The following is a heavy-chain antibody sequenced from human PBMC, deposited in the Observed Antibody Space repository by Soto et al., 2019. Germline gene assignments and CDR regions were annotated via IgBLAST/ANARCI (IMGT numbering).Heavy chain of an antibody. CDR1: GFTFNRYW. CDR3: TRTISALPGDDY. CDR2: IKQDGSER. V-gene: IGHV3-7*01. D-gene: IGHD6-6*01. J-gene: IGHJ4*02. Sequence: EVQLVESGGGLVQPGGSLRLSCAASGFTFNRYWMGWVRQAPGKGPEWLANIKQDGSERYYVDSVKGRFTISRDNVKNSVYLQMNSLRAEDTAVYYCTRTISALPGDDYGGQGTLVTGSS.